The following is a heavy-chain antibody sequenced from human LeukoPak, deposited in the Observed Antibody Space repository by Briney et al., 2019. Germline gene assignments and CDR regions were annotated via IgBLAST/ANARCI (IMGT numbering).Heavy chain of an antibody. CDR1: GFTFTRYW. J-gene: IGHJ4*02. Sequence: PGGSLRLSCAASGFTFTRYWMSWVRQAPGKGLEWVANIKQDGSEKHYVDSVKGRFTISRDNARNSVYLQMNSLSDDDTAVYYCARDGDYIMPPFDYWGQGILVTVSP. CDR2: IKQDGSEK. D-gene: IGHD4-17*01. CDR3: ARDGDYIMPPFDY. V-gene: IGHV3-7*01.